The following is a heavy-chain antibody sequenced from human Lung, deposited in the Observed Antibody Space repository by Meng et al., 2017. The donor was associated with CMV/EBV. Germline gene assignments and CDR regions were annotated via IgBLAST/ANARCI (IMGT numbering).Heavy chain of an antibody. CDR3: ARDNNWGPDY. Sequence: SCKASGYTFTAHYFHWVRQAPGQGLEWMGWIHPHRGDTNYAQQFQGRVTLTRDTSINTGYMELTRLTSDDTAVYYCARDNNWGPDYWGQGTLVTVSS. CDR1: GYTFTAHY. V-gene: IGHV1-2*02. J-gene: IGHJ4*02. D-gene: IGHD7-27*01. CDR2: IHPHRGDT.